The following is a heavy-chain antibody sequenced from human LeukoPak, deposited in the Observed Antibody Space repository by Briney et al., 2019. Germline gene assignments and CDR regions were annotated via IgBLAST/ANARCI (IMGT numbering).Heavy chain of an antibody. D-gene: IGHD2-2*01. J-gene: IGHJ5*02. CDR2: IRSKAYGGTT. CDR1: GFTFDDYA. Sequence: PGRSLRLSCATSGFTFDDYAMRWVRQAPGKGLEWVGFIRSKAYGGTTEYAASVKGRFTISRDDSKSIAYLQMNSLKTEDTAVYYCTRAYTQLGFDPWGQGTLVTVSS. CDR3: TRAYTQLGFDP. V-gene: IGHV3-49*04.